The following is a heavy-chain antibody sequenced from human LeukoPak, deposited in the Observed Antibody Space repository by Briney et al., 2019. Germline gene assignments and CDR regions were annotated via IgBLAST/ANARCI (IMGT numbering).Heavy chain of an antibody. CDR2: INHSGST. D-gene: IGHD3-10*01. Sequence: SETLSLTCAVYGGSFSGYYWSWIRQPPGKGLEWIGEINHSGSTNYNPSLKSRVTISVDTSKNQLSLKLSSVTAADTAVYYCARGRVLLWFGEFGRGYFDYWGQGTLVTVSS. V-gene: IGHV4-34*01. CDR1: GGSFSGYY. CDR3: ARGRVLLWFGEFGRGYFDY. J-gene: IGHJ4*02.